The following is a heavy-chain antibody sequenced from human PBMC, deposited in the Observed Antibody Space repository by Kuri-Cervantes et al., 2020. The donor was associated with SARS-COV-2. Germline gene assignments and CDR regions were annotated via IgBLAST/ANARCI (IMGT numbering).Heavy chain of an antibody. CDR2: ISGSSSCI. CDR1: GFIFSNYS. CDR3: ARELGGGSV. D-gene: IGHD2-15*01. Sequence: GESLKISCAASGFIFSNYSMNWVRQAPGKGLEWVSSISGSSSCIYYADSVKGRFTISRDNAKNSLYLQMNSLRAEDTAVYYCARELGGGSVWGQGTLVTVSS. J-gene: IGHJ4*02. V-gene: IGHV3-21*01.